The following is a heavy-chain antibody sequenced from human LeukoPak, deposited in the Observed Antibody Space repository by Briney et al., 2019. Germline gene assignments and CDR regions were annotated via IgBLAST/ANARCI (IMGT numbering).Heavy chain of an antibody. D-gene: IGHD3-22*01. V-gene: IGHV3-11*01. CDR1: GFTFSDYY. Sequence: PGGSLRLSCAASGFTFSDYYMSWIRQAPGKGLEWVSYISSSGSTIYYADSVKGRFTISRDNAKNSLYLQMNSLRAEDTAVYYCATVGSDSHGDYYYGMDVWGQGTTVTVSS. J-gene: IGHJ6*02. CDR2: ISSSGSTI. CDR3: ATVGSDSHGDYYYGMDV.